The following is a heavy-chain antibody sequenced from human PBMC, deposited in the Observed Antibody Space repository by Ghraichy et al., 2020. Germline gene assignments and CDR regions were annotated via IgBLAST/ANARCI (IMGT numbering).Heavy chain of an antibody. CDR2: IKQDGSEK. Sequence: GESLNISCAASGFTFSSYWMSWVRQAPGKGLEWVANIKQDGSEKYYVDSVKGRFTISRDNAKNSLYLQMNSLRAEDTAVYYCARDEYSSSSGFDYWGQGTLVTVSS. CDR1: GFTFSSYW. CDR3: ARDEYSSSSGFDY. J-gene: IGHJ4*02. D-gene: IGHD6-6*01. V-gene: IGHV3-7*03.